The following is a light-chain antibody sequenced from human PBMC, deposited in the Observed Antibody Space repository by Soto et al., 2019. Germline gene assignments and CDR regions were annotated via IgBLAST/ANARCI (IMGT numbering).Light chain of an antibody. Sequence: QSVLTQPPSASASLGATVTLTCTLSSGYSNYRVDWYQQRPGKGQRLVMRVDAGGIVGSRGDGIPDLFSVMGSGLNRYLTIKNIQEEDESDYHCGADLGSGSNFVKVFGGGTKVTVL. V-gene: IGLV9-49*03. CDR1: SGYSNYR. J-gene: IGLJ2*01. CDR3: GADLGSGSNFVKV. CDR2: VDAGGIVG.